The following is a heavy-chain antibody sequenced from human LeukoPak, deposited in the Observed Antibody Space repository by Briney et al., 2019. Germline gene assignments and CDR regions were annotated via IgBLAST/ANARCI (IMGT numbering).Heavy chain of an antibody. Sequence: PGGSLRLSCAASGFTFSSYWMSWVRQAPGKGLMWVSQINSDGSATSCADPLKGRCTISRDNAKNMLYLEMNSLRVEDTAVYFCTRDHGLDVWGQGTTVTVSS. CDR2: INSDGSAT. V-gene: IGHV3-74*01. CDR3: TRDHGLDV. J-gene: IGHJ6*02. CDR1: GFTFSSYW.